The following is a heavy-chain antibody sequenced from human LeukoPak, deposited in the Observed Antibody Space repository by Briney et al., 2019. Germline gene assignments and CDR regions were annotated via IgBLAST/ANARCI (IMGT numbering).Heavy chain of an antibody. CDR2: ISRSGSTK. Sequence: GGSLRLSCAASGFTFSDYNMGWIRQAPGKGLEWVSSISRSGSTKYYADSVKGRFTISRDNAKNSLFLQMNSLRAEDTAVYYCAELGITMIGGVWGKGTTVTISS. J-gene: IGHJ6*04. CDR3: AELGITMIGGV. CDR1: GFTFSDYN. V-gene: IGHV3-11*04. D-gene: IGHD3-10*02.